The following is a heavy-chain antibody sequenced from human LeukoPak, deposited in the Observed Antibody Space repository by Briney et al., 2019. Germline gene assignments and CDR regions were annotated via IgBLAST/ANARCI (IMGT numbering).Heavy chain of an antibody. Sequence: RPETLSLTCTLSGGSISSYYASWIRHPPGEGLGWVGYIYYSGSTTYNTSPKRRATIPVETSKNQFSLKLSSVTAADTAGYYCARDSYYYDSSGYYGCAFDIWGQGTMVTVSS. CDR1: GGSISSYY. V-gene: IGHV4-59*01. J-gene: IGHJ3*02. CDR2: IYYSGST. D-gene: IGHD3-22*01. CDR3: ARDSYYYDSSGYYGCAFDI.